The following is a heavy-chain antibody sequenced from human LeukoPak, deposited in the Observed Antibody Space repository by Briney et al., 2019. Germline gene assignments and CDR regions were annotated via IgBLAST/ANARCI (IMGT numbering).Heavy chain of an antibody. CDR1: GFTFSSYE. J-gene: IGHJ3*02. CDR2: ISCSGSTI. D-gene: IGHD2-21*02. Sequence: PGGSLRLSCAASGFTFSSYEMNWVRQAPGKGLEWVSYISCSGSTIYYADSVKGRFTISRDNAKNSLYLQMNSLRAEDTAVYYCARLAYCGGDCYGDAFDIWGQGTMVTVSS. CDR3: ARLAYCGGDCYGDAFDI. V-gene: IGHV3-48*03.